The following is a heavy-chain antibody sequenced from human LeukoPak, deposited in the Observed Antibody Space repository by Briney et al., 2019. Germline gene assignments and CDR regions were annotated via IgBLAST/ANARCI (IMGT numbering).Heavy chain of an antibody. Sequence: ASVKASCKASGYTFTGYGISWVRQAPGQGLEWMGWISAYNGNTNYAQKLQGRVTMTTDTSTSTAYMELRSLRSDDTAVYYCARVPSNYDFWSGYYMDAFDIWGQGTMVTVSS. V-gene: IGHV1-18*01. J-gene: IGHJ3*02. CDR3: ARVPSNYDFWSGYYMDAFDI. CDR1: GYTFTGYG. D-gene: IGHD3-3*01. CDR2: ISAYNGNT.